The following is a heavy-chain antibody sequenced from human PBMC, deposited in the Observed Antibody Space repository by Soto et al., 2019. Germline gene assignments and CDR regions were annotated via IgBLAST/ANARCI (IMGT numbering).Heavy chain of an antibody. CDR1: GGSMNSDY. J-gene: IGHJ6*02. CDR2: IYYSGST. Sequence: ETLSLTCTVSGGSMNSDYWTWIRQPPGKGLEWIGYIYYSGSTNYNPSLKSRVTISVDTSKSQFSLKLSSVTAADTAVYYCARWLARGYYYGMDVWGQGTTVTVSS. CDR3: ARWLARGYYYGMDV. D-gene: IGHD3-10*01. V-gene: IGHV4-59*01.